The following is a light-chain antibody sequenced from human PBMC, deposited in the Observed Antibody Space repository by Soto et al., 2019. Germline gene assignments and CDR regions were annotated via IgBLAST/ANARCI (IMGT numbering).Light chain of an antibody. Sequence: DIVMTQSPDSLAVSLGERATINCKSSQSVLYSSNNKNYLGWYQQKPGQTPKLLIYWASTRDSGVPDRFSGRGAGTDFTLTLSSLHAEDVADYYFQQYYSPPYTFGQGTRLEIK. CDR1: QSVLYSSNNKNY. CDR3: QQYYSPPYT. CDR2: WAS. J-gene: IGKJ2*01. V-gene: IGKV4-1*01.